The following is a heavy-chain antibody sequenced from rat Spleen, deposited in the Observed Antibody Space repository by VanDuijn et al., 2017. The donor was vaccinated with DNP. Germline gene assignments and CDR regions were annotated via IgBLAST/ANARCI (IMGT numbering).Heavy chain of an antibody. D-gene: IGHD5-1*01. CDR1: GFTFSNYY. Sequence: EVQLVESGGGLVQPGRSLKLSCAASGFTFSNYYMAWVRQAPTKGLEWVASISPSGSRTYYTDSVKGRFTLSRDDAKSSLYLQMNSLRSEDTATYYCARGSGTYYWYFDFWGPGTMVTVSS. V-gene: IGHV5-25*01. CDR3: ARGSGTYYWYFDF. J-gene: IGHJ1*01. CDR2: ISPSGSRT.